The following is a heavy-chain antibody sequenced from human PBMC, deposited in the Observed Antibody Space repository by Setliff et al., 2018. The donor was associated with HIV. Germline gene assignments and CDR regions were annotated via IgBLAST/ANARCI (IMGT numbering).Heavy chain of an antibody. CDR2: ISWNSVKI. CDR3: AASGSIYGGAYEI. D-gene: IGHD1-26*01. J-gene: IGHJ3*02. V-gene: IGHV3-9*01. Sequence: PGGSLRLSCVGSGFNIEDYSMAWVRQVPGKGLGWVSCISWNSVKIDYADFVKGRVTISRDNAKNTLYLQMDNLRAEDTAVYFCAASGSIYGGAYEIGGKGTMVTVS. CDR1: GFNIEDYS.